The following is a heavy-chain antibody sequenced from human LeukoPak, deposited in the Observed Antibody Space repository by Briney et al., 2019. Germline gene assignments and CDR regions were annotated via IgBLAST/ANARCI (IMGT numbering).Heavy chain of an antibody. Sequence: PGGSLRLSCAASGFTFSSYAMHWVRQAPGKGLEYVSAISSNGGSTYYANSVKGRFTISRDNSKNTLYLQMGSLRAEDMAVYYCSRARYRCVGFDCWGQGTLVTVSS. CDR2: ISSNGGST. CDR1: GFTFSSYA. CDR3: SRARYRCVGFDC. J-gene: IGHJ4*02. V-gene: IGHV3-64*01. D-gene: IGHD1-26*01.